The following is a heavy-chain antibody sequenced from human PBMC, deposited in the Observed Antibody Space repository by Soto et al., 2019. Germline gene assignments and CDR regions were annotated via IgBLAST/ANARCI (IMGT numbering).Heavy chain of an antibody. CDR2: INHSGYT. V-gene: IGHV4-34*02. CDR1: GGYFRANY. CDR3: ATGGLFSS. D-gene: IGHD3-3*01. J-gene: IGHJ5*02. Sequence: QVRLQKWGAGRLKPSQTLSLTCGISGGYFRANYWGWIRQAPGKGPEWLGEINHSGYTDYNPSLQSRVTISADTSKNQFSLNLSSVTAADTAVYYCATGGLFSSWGQGTLVTVSS.